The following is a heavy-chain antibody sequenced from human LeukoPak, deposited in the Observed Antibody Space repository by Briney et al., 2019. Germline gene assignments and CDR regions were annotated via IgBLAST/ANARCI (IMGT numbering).Heavy chain of an antibody. CDR3: ARGARGSGWRVFDI. CDR1: GFTFSSYA. Sequence: GGSLRLSCAASGFTFSSYAMHWVRQAPGKGPEWVAVISYDGSNKYYADSVKGRFTISRDNSKNTLYLQMNSLRAEDTAVYYCARGARGSGWRVFDIWGQGTMVTVSS. D-gene: IGHD6-19*01. V-gene: IGHV3-30*04. J-gene: IGHJ3*02. CDR2: ISYDGSNK.